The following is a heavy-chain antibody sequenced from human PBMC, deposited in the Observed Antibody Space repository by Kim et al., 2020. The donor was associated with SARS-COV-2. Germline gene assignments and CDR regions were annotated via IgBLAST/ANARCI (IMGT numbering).Heavy chain of an antibody. CDR3: ARGASSLSNWYFDL. CDR1: GFTFSSYE. CDR2: ISSSGSTI. Sequence: GGSLRLSCAASGFTFSSYEMNWVRQAPGKGLEWVSYISSSGSTIYYADSVKGRFTISRDNAKNSLYLQMNSLRAEDTAVYYCARGASSLSNWYFDLWGRGTLVTVSS. V-gene: IGHV3-48*03. J-gene: IGHJ2*01. D-gene: IGHD6-13*01.